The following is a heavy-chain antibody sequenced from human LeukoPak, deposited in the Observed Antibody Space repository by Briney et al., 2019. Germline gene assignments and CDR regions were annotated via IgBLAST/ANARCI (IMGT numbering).Heavy chain of an antibody. Sequence: ESLKIPCKGSEYSFTSYWISWVRQMPGKGLEWMGRIDPSDSYTNYSPSFQGHVTISVDKSISTAFLQWSSLKASDTAMYYCARHLRGSGSYFDYWGRGTLVTVSS. CDR3: ARHLRGSGSYFDY. CDR1: EYSFTSYW. V-gene: IGHV5-10-1*01. CDR2: IDPSDSYT. D-gene: IGHD3-10*01. J-gene: IGHJ4*02.